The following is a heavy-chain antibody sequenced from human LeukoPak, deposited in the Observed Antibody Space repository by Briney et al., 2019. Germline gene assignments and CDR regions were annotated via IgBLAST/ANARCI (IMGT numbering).Heavy chain of an antibody. CDR1: GFTVSSNY. D-gene: IGHD2-21*01. V-gene: IGHV3-66*02. CDR2: IYSGGST. J-gene: IGHJ4*02. Sequence: GGSLRLSCAASGFTVSSNYMSWVRQAPGKGLEWVSVIYSGGSTYYADSVKGRFTISRDNSKNTLYLQMNSLRPEDTAVYYCAPRVVVITAPFDYWGQGTLVTVSS. CDR3: APRVVVITAPFDY.